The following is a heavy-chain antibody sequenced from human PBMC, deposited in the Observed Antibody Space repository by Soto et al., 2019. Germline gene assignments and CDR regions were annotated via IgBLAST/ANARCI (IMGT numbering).Heavy chain of an antibody. CDR1: GGSISRYY. CDR2: IYYSGST. Sequence: SETLSHSCTGSGGSISRYYRSGIRQPPGKGLEWIGYIYYSGSTNYNTSLKSRVTISVDTSKNQFSLKLSSVTAADTAVYYCARRSFFSSNDNHPDQIYF. D-gene: IGHD2-8*01. J-gene: IGHJ1*01. V-gene: IGHV4-59*01. CDR3: ARRSFFSSNDNHPDQIYF.